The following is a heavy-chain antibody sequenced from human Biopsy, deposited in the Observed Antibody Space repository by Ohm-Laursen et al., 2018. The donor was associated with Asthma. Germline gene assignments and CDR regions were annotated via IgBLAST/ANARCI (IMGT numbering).Heavy chain of an antibody. CDR3: VRGSSSWHHGPFHYYYGLDV. V-gene: IGHV4-39*01. Sequence: SQTLSLTCCLPSGSGGYMRSGNYYWGWIRQPPGKGLEWIGSIYYSGTTYYNPPLESRVTVSADTSKNKFSLKLTSVTAADTAVYYCVRGSSSWHHGPFHYYYGLDVWGQGTTATVSS. J-gene: IGHJ6*02. CDR1: GGYMRSGNYY. CDR2: IYYSGTT. D-gene: IGHD6-13*01.